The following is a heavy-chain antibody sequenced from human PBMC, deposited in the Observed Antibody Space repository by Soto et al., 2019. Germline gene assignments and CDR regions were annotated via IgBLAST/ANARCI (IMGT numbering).Heavy chain of an antibody. CDR3: SGSYSYYGMDV. Sequence: QVQLVQSGAEEKKPGTSVKVSCKASGYTFTSYAMHWVRQAPGQRLEWMGWINAGNGNTKYSQKFQGRVTITRDTSASTAYMVLSSLRSEDTAVYYCSGSYSYYGMDVWGQGTTVTVSS. CDR2: INAGNGNT. CDR1: GYTFTSYA. J-gene: IGHJ6*02. D-gene: IGHD3-10*01. V-gene: IGHV1-3*05.